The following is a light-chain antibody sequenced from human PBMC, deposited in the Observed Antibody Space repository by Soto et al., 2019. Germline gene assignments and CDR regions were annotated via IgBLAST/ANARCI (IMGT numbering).Light chain of an antibody. CDR1: KRVSSS. CDR2: GAS. J-gene: IGKJ1*01. Sequence: EIVVTQSPGTLSLSPWARATLSCRASKRVSSSVARYQQIPGQTPRLLIYGASTRATGIPARFSGSGSGTEFTRTISSLQSEAYAVYYCHQYNNWPPWTFGQGTKVDIK. V-gene: IGKV3-15*01. CDR3: HQYNNWPPWT.